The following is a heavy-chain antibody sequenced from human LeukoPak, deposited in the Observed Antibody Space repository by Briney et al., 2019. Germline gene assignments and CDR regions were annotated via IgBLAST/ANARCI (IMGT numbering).Heavy chain of an antibody. CDR2: ISSSGSTI. Sequence: GGSLRLPCAASGFTFSDYYMSWVRQAPEKGLEWVSYISSSGSTIYYADSVKGRFTISRDNAKNSLYLQMNSLRAEDTAVYYCARDDLSANPDYWGQGTLVTVSS. D-gene: IGHD4/OR15-4a*01. V-gene: IGHV3-11*04. CDR3: ARDDLSANPDY. J-gene: IGHJ4*02. CDR1: GFTFSDYY.